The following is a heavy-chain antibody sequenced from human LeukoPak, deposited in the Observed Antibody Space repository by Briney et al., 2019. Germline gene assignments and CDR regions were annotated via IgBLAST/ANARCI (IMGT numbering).Heavy chain of an antibody. Sequence: SETLSLTCAVYGGSFSGYYWSWIRQPPGKGLEWIGEINHSESTNYNPSLKSRVTISVDTSKNQFSLKLSSVTAADTAVYYCARASAMNNAFDIWGQGTMATVSS. CDR3: ARASAMNNAFDI. V-gene: IGHV4-34*01. CDR2: INHSEST. D-gene: IGHD2-2*01. CDR1: GGSFSGYY. J-gene: IGHJ3*02.